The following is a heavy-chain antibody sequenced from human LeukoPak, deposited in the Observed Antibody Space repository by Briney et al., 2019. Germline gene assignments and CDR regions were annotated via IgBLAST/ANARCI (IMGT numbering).Heavy chain of an antibody. Sequence: SVKVSCKASGGTFSSYAISWVRQAPGQGLEWMGGIIPIFGTANYAQKFQGRVTITADESTSTAYMELSSLRSEDTAVYYCARDGSSSMIVVVIDAFDIWGQGTMVTVSS. V-gene: IGHV1-69*13. D-gene: IGHD3-22*01. CDR1: GGTFSSYA. J-gene: IGHJ3*02. CDR3: ARDGSSSMIVVVIDAFDI. CDR2: IIPIFGTA.